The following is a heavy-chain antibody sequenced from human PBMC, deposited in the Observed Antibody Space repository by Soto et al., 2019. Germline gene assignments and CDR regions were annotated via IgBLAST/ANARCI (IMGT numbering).Heavy chain of an antibody. CDR1: GYTFTSYY. CDR2: INPSGGST. J-gene: IGHJ4*02. CDR3: EREGTTGNFDY. V-gene: IGHV1-46*01. D-gene: IGHD1-1*01. Sequence: VQLVQSGAEVKMPGASVKVSCKASGYTFTSYYMHWVRQAPGQGLEWMGIINPSGGSTSYAQKFQGRVTMTRDTSTSTVYMELSSLRSEDTAVYYCEREGTTGNFDYWGQGTLVTVSS.